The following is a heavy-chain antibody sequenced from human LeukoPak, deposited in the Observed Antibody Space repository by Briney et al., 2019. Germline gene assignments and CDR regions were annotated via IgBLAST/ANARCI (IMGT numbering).Heavy chain of an antibody. Sequence: SVKVSCKASGYTFTSYDINWVRQAPGQGLEWMGRIIPILGIANYAQKFQGRVTITADKSTSTAYMELSSLRPEDTAVYYCARESANPDYYDSSGYYPPSGYYYYYGMDVWGQGTTVTVSS. V-gene: IGHV1-69*04. CDR3: ARESANPDYYDSSGYYPPSGYYYYYGMDV. CDR2: IIPILGIA. CDR1: GYTFTSYD. J-gene: IGHJ6*02. D-gene: IGHD3-22*01.